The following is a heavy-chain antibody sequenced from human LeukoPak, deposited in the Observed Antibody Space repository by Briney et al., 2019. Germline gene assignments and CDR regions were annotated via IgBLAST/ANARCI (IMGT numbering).Heavy chain of an antibody. D-gene: IGHD1-26*01. CDR3: ARDRWELPYYFDY. J-gene: IGHJ4*02. V-gene: IGHV4-59*01. Sequence: SETLSLTCTVSGVSISSYYWSWIRQPPGKGLEWIGYIYYSGSTNYNPSLKSRVTISVDTSKNQFSLKLSSVTAADTAVYYCARDRWELPYYFDYWGQGTLVTVSS. CDR2: IYYSGST. CDR1: GVSISSYY.